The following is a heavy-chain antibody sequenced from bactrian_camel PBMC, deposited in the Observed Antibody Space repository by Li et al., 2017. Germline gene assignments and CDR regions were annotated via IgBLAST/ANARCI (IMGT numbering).Heavy chain of an antibody. CDR3: AAEVRLGY. V-gene: IGHV3S10*01. J-gene: IGHJ6*01. CDR1: GFIFSGFD. CDR2: IWDGST. Sequence: VQLVESGGGLVQPGGSLGLSCATSGFIFSGFDMHWVRQAPGKGLEWVAAIWDGSTWYADSVNGRFTISQDDAKNTLYLQMNSLKPEDTAVYFCAAEVRLGYWGQGTQVTVS.